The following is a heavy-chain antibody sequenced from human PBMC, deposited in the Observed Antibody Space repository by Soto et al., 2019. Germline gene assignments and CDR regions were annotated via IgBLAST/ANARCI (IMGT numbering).Heavy chain of an antibody. CDR2: ISWGSGSI. J-gene: IGHJ4*02. CDR1: GFTFDDYA. Sequence: EVQLVESGGGLVQPGRSLRLSCAASGFTFDDYAMHWVRQAPGKGLEWVSCISWGSGSIDYADSVKGRFTISRDNAKNSLYLQMNSLRAEDTALYYCAKDAAYYFDYWGQGTLVTVSS. D-gene: IGHD6-25*01. V-gene: IGHV3-9*01. CDR3: AKDAAYYFDY.